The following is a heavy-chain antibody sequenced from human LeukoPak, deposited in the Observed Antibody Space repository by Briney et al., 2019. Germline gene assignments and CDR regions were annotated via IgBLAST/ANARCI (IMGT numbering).Heavy chain of an antibody. D-gene: IGHD6-13*01. V-gene: IGHV3-21*01. CDR1: GFTFSSDS. Sequence: GGSLRLSCAASGFTFSSDSMNWVRQAPGKGLEWISSISSSSSYIHYADSVKGRFTISRDNAKNSMYLPMNSLRAEDTGVYYCARDRVAEGAYFDYWGQGTLVTVSS. CDR3: ARDRVAEGAYFDY. CDR2: ISSSSSYI. J-gene: IGHJ4*02.